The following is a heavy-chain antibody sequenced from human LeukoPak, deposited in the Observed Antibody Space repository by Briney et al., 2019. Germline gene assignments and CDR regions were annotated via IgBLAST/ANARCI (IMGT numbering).Heavy chain of an antibody. J-gene: IGHJ4*02. CDR3: AKSYYDFWSGYPLFDY. CDR1: GFTFSSYA. Sequence: GGSLRLSCAASGFTFSSYAMSWVRQAPGKGLEWVSAISGSGGSTYYADSVKGRFTISRDNSKNTLCLQMNNLRAEDTAVYYCAKSYYDFWSGYPLFDYWGQGTLVTVSS. D-gene: IGHD3-3*01. V-gene: IGHV3-23*01. CDR2: ISGSGGST.